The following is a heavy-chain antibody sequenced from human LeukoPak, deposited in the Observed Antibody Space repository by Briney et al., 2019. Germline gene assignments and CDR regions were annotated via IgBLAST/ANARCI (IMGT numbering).Heavy chain of an antibody. CDR2: ISSSSSTI. D-gene: IGHD3-22*01. J-gene: IGHJ4*02. Sequence: SGGSLRLSCAASGFTFSSYAMSWVRQAPGKGLEWVSYISSSSSTIYYADSVKGRFTISRDNAKNSLYLQMNSLRAEDTAVYYCARDERGYYDSSGYYWGQGTLVTVSS. CDR1: GFTFSSYA. CDR3: ARDERGYYDSSGYY. V-gene: IGHV3-48*01.